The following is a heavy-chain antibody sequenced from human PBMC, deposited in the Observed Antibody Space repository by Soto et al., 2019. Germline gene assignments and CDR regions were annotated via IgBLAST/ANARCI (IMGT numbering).Heavy chain of an antibody. Sequence: GASVKVSCKASGYTFTGYYMHWVRQAPGQGFEWMGWINPNSGGTNYAQKFQGWVTMTRDTSISTAYMELSRLRSDDTAVYYCARGMATTSSGMDVWGQGTTVTVSS. V-gene: IGHV1-2*04. CDR2: INPNSGGT. CDR1: GYTFTGYY. D-gene: IGHD5-12*01. J-gene: IGHJ6*02. CDR3: ARGMATTSSGMDV.